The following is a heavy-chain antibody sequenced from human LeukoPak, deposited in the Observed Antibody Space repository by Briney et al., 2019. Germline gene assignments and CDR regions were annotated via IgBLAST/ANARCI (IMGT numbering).Heavy chain of an antibody. J-gene: IGHJ3*02. D-gene: IGHD6-19*01. Sequence: GGSLRLSCAASGFTFGDYYMSWFRQAPGKGLEWVSYISTSGTTIYYADSVKGRFTISRDNDRNSLYLQMNSLRAEDTAVYCCAKALAVAGRDAFDIWGQGTMVTVSS. CDR1: GFTFGDYY. CDR3: AKALAVAGRDAFDI. CDR2: ISTSGTTI. V-gene: IGHV3-11*01.